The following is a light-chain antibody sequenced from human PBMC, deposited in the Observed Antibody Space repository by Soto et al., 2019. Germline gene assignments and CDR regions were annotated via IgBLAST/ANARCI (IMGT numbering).Light chain of an antibody. J-gene: IGLJ2*01. CDR3: QSYDSSLSGVV. Sequence: QSVLTQPPSVSGAPGQRVTISCTGSGSNIGAGYDVHWYQHLPGTAPKLLIYTNINRPSGVPDRFSASKSGTSASLAITGLQAEDEADYYCQSYDSSLSGVVFGGGTKVTVL. CDR1: GSNIGAGYD. V-gene: IGLV1-40*01. CDR2: TNI.